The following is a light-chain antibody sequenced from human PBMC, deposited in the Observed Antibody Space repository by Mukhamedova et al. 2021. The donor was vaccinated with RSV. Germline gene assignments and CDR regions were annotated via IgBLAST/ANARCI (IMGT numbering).Light chain of an antibody. Sequence: NSLAWYQQKPGQPPKLLIYWASVRESGVPDRFSGSGSGTDFTLTITGLQPEDVAVYYCQQYWPIPTFVQGTKLEI. CDR1: NS. J-gene: IGKJ2*01. CDR3: QQYWPIPT. V-gene: IGKV4-1*01. CDR2: WAS.